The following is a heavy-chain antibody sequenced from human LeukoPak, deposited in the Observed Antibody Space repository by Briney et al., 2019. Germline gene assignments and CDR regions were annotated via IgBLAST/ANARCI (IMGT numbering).Heavy chain of an antibody. CDR3: ARDRGEYQLLTWFDP. D-gene: IGHD2-2*01. J-gene: IGHJ5*02. CDR1: GFTFSSYW. V-gene: IGHV3-74*01. Sequence: GGSLRLSCAASGFTFSSYWMHWVRQAPGKGLEWVSRINSDGSTTNYADSVKGRFTISRDNAKNSLYLQMNSLRAEDTAVYYCARDRGEYQLLTWFDPWGQGTLVTVSS. CDR2: INSDGSTT.